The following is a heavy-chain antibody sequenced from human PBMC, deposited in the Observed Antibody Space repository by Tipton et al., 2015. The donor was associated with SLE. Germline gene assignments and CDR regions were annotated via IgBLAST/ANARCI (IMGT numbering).Heavy chain of an antibody. CDR3: ARYYGEAFDI. V-gene: IGHV3-21*01. Sequence: SLRLSCAASGFTFSRYTMSWVRQAPGEGLEWVSSISSSSNYIYYADSVKGRFTISRDNAKNSLYLQMNSLRAEDTAVYYCARYYGEAFDIWGQGTMVTVSS. CDR1: GFTFSRYT. J-gene: IGHJ3*02. D-gene: IGHD3-3*01. CDR2: ISSSSNYI.